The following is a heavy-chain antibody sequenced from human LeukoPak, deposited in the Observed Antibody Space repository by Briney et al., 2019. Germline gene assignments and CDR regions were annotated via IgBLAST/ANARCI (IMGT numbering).Heavy chain of an antibody. CDR1: GLTFSSYA. D-gene: IGHD3/OR15-3a*01. CDR3: AKDLAVDFIPMNGYYFDF. V-gene: IGHV3-23*01. Sequence: PRGSLRLSCATSGLTFSSYAMSSVRQAPGKGLEWVSAIRCSGSNTHYADSVKGRFTISRDNSKNTLYLQMNSLRAEDTAVYYCAKDLAVDFIPMNGYYFDFWGQGTLVTVSS. J-gene: IGHJ4*02. CDR2: IRCSGSNT.